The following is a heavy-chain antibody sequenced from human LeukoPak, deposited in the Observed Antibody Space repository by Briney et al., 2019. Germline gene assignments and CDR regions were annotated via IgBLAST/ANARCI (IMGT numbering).Heavy chain of an antibody. D-gene: IGHD3-10*01. J-gene: IGHJ5*02. Sequence: ASVKASCKASGYTFTSYDINWVRQATGQGLEWMGWMNPNSGNTGYAQKFQGRVTMTRNTSISTAYMELSSLRSEDTAVYYGARAPMVRGVIITRFDPWGQGTLVTVSS. CDR2: MNPNSGNT. CDR3: ARAPMVRGVIITRFDP. CDR1: GYTFTSYD. V-gene: IGHV1-8*01.